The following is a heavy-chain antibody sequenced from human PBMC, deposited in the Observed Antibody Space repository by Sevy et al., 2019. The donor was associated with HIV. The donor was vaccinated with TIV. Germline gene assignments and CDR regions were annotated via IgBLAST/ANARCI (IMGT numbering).Heavy chain of an antibody. CDR2: VSHSGNT. CDR3: ARLRWDLVVVPGATPGCYFDS. Sequence: LLQLSETLSLTCTVSGDSINTYYWSWIRQPPGKGLEWIGYVSHSGNTNYNPSLKSRVSMSVDTSTNQFSLKVKSVTAADTAVYYCARLRWDLVVVPGATPGCYFDSWGQGTLVTVSS. V-gene: IGHV4-59*08. CDR1: GDSINTYY. D-gene: IGHD2-2*02. J-gene: IGHJ4*02.